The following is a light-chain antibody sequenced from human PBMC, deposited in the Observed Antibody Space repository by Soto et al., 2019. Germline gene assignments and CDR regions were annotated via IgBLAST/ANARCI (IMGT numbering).Light chain of an antibody. J-gene: IGLJ2*01. CDR1: SSDVGGYNY. Sequence: QSALTQPPSASGSPGQSVTISCTGTSSDVGGYNYVSWYQQHPGKAPKLMIYEVTKRPSGVPGRFSGSKSGNTASLTVSGLQAEDEADYYCSSYAGATNRYVLFGGGTKLNVL. CDR3: SSYAGATNRYVL. CDR2: EVT. V-gene: IGLV2-8*01.